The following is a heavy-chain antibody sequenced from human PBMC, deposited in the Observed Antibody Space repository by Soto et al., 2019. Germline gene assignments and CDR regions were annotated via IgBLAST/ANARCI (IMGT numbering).Heavy chain of an antibody. CDR1: GGSLTNYF. V-gene: IGHV4-59*01. CDR2: IRYSGKT. J-gene: IGHJ3*01. D-gene: IGHD2-21*02. Sequence: QVQLQESGPGLVEPSETLSLTCTVSGGSLTNYFWTWIRQSPGKGLEWIAYIRYSGKTDYNPSLKSRVTIPLDTPKSRFSLKLTSVTAADTAMYYCARFQYTVVTPFDLWGQGTMVIVSS. CDR3: ARFQYTVVTPFDL.